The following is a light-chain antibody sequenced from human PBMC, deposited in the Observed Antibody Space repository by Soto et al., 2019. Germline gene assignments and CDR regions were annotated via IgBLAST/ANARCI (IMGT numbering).Light chain of an antibody. V-gene: IGKV4-1*01. Sequence: DIVMTQSPEYLAVSLGERATISCRSSQSLLYGFHNRNSLAWYQQKPGQPPRLLIYWASTRVTGVPDRFNGSGSETDFTLTISGLQAEDVALYHCHQYFSAPITFGQGTRLEIK. CDR2: WAS. CDR3: HQYFSAPIT. J-gene: IGKJ5*01. CDR1: QSLLYGFHNRNS.